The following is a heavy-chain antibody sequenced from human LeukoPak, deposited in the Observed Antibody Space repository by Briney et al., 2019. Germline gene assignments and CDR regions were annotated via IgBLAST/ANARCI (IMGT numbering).Heavy chain of an antibody. D-gene: IGHD3-22*01. V-gene: IGHV1-69*06. CDR2: IIPIFGTA. Sequence: SVKVSCKASGGTFSSYAISWVRQAPGQGLEWVGRIIPIFGTANYAQKFQGRVTITADKSTSTAYMELSSLRSEDTAVYYCARGAYYYDSSSFDYWGQGTLVTVSS. CDR3: ARGAYYYDSSSFDY. CDR1: GGTFSSYA. J-gene: IGHJ4*02.